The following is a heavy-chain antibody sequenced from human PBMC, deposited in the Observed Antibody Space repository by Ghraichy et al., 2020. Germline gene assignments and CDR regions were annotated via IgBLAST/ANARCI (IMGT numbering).Heavy chain of an antibody. CDR1: GFTFSSYA. Sequence: GGSLRLSCAASGFTFSSYAMSWVRQAPGKGLEWVSAISGSGGSTYYADSVKGRFTISRDNFKNTLYLQMNSLRAEDTAVYYCARAGIVGATMAPLGYWGQGTLVTVSS. D-gene: IGHD1-26*01. J-gene: IGHJ4*02. CDR3: ARAGIVGATMAPLGY. CDR2: ISGSGGST. V-gene: IGHV3-23*01.